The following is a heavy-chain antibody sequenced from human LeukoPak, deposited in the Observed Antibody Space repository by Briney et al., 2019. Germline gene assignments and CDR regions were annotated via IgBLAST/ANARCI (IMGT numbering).Heavy chain of an antibody. Sequence: TGGSLRLSCAASGFTFNNYAMNWVRQAPGKGLEWVSSISGGGETTYYADSAKGRFTISRDNSQNTLYLQMNSLRAEDTAVYYCARATTAMEPFDYWGQGTLVTVSS. J-gene: IGHJ4*02. CDR1: GFTFNNYA. V-gene: IGHV3-23*01. CDR2: ISGGGETT. CDR3: ARATTAMEPFDY. D-gene: IGHD5-18*01.